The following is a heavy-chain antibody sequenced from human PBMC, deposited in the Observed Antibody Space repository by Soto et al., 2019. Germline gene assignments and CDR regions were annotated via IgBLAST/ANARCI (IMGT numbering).Heavy chain of an antibody. D-gene: IGHD3-10*01. V-gene: IGHV3-48*03. Sequence: HPGGSLRLSCAATGFTFSSYEMNWVRQAPGMGLEWISYIGGSGGTKYSADSVKGRFTISRDNAQNSLYLQMNSLRAEDTAVYYCARDRGGDVGQFLFPDGFDLWGQGTMVTVSS. CDR1: GFTFSSYE. CDR3: ARDRGGDVGQFLFPDGFDL. J-gene: IGHJ3*01. CDR2: IGGSGGTK.